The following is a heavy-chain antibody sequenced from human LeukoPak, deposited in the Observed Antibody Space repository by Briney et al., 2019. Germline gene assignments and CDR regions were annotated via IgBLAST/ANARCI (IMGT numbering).Heavy chain of an antibody. Sequence: GASVKVSCKASGYTFTSYGISWVRQAPGQGLEWMGWISAYNGNTNYAQKLQGRVTMTTDTSTSTAYMELRSLRSDDTAVYYCARASITMVRGVMYYYGMDVWGQGTTVTVSS. CDR2: ISAYNGNT. D-gene: IGHD3-10*01. CDR3: ARASITMVRGVMYYYGMDV. V-gene: IGHV1-18*01. J-gene: IGHJ6*02. CDR1: GYTFTSYG.